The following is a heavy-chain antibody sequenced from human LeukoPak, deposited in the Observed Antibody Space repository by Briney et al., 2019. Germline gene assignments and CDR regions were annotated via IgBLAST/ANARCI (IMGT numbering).Heavy chain of an antibody. Sequence: GGSLSLSCAASGFTFTTYWMHWVRQAPGKGLVWVSHINSDGSITSYADSVKGRFTISRDNAKNTLYLQMNSLRAEDTAVYYCARDNLSFRGSSGWYEIFYWGQGTLVTVSS. J-gene: IGHJ4*02. CDR2: INSDGSIT. D-gene: IGHD6-19*01. CDR1: GFTFTTYW. V-gene: IGHV3-74*01. CDR3: ARDNLSFRGSSGWYEIFY.